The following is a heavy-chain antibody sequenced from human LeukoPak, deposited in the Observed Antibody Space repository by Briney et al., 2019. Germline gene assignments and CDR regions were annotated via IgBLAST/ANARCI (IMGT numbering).Heavy chain of an antibody. V-gene: IGHV3-48*01. Sequence: PGGSLRLSCAASGFTFSSYSMNWVRQAPGKGLEWVSYISSSSSTIYYADSVKGRFTISRDNAKNSLYLQMNSLRAEDTAVYYCARGNRRSGAAAGTKEYFQHWGQGTLVTVSS. CDR3: ARGNRRSGAAAGTKEYFQH. D-gene: IGHD6-13*01. J-gene: IGHJ1*01. CDR2: ISSSSSTI. CDR1: GFTFSSYS.